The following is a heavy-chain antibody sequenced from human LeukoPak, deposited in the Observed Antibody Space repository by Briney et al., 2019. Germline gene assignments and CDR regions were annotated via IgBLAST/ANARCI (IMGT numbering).Heavy chain of an antibody. CDR3: AKVLPPDFYIAAAGPYIYGMDV. D-gene: IGHD6-13*01. CDR2: ISGSGGST. J-gene: IGHJ6*02. V-gene: IGHV3-23*01. CDR1: GFTFSSYA. Sequence: GGSLRLSCAASGFTFSSYAMSWVRQAPGKGLGWVSAISGSGGSTYYADSVKGRFTISRDNSKNTLYLQMNSLRAEDTAVYYCAKVLPPDFYIAAAGPYIYGMDVWGQGTTVTVSS.